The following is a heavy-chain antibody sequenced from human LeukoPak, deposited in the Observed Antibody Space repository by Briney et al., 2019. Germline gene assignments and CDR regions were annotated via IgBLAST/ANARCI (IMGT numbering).Heavy chain of an antibody. CDR1: GGSLSSVSYY. Sequence: PSETLSLTCTVSGGSLSSVSYYWGWIRQPPGKGLEWIGSIYYTGSTYYNPSLTGRATISVDTSKNQFSLKLSSVTATDTALYYCARHSMASRRASFDHWGQGTLVTVSS. V-gene: IGHV4-39*01. D-gene: IGHD5-24*01. CDR3: ARHSMASRRASFDH. J-gene: IGHJ4*02. CDR2: IYYTGST.